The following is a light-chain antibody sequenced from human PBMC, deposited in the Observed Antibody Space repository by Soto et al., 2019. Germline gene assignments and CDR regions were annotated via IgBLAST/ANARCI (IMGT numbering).Light chain of an antibody. CDR2: HTA. J-gene: IGKJ4*01. CDR1: QDAGTW. Sequence: DIQMTPSPPFVSASVGDRVTISCRASQDAGTWLSWFHQTPGGAPNLLIFHTARLQRGVPSRFAGRCSGTEFTLTISSMQPEDFGTYYCQHADGLRALTFGGGTTVEI. CDR3: QHADGLRALT. V-gene: IGKV1-12*01.